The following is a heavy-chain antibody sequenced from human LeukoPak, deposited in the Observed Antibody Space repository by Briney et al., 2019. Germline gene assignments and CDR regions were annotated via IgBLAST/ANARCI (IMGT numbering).Heavy chain of an antibody. J-gene: IGHJ5*02. V-gene: IGHV3-48*03. CDR3: ARSVRNWYYDTWFDT. D-gene: IGHD3-3*01. CDR1: GFTFSSYE. Sequence: GGSLRLSCAASGFTFSSYEMNWVRQAPGKGLEWISYISSSGSTINYADSVKGRFTISRDNAKESLYLQMNSLRAEDTAVYYCARSVRNWYYDTWFDTWGQGTLVTVSS. CDR2: ISSSGSTI.